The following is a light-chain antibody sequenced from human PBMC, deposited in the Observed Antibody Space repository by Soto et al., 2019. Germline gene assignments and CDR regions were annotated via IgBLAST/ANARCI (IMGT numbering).Light chain of an antibody. J-gene: IGLJ1*01. CDR1: SSDVGGYNY. CDR3: SSYTSSSTLV. CDR2: DVS. V-gene: IGLV2-14*01. Sequence: QSALTQPASVSGSPGQSITISCTGTSSDVGGYNYVSWYQQHPGKAPKLMIYDVSNRPSGVSNRFSGSKSGNTASLTISGLQAEDEAGYYCSSYTSSSTLVFGSGTMVTVL.